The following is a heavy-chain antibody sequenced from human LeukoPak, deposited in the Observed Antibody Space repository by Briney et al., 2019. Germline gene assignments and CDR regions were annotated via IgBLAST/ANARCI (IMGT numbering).Heavy chain of an antibody. CDR1: GGSISSYY. D-gene: IGHD3-10*01. J-gene: IGHJ5*02. CDR2: IYYSGST. Sequence: PSETLSLTCTVSGGSISSYYWSWIRQPPGKGLEWIGYIYYSGSTNYNPSLKSRVTISVDTSKNQFSLKLGSVTAADTAVYYCAREGTRDPNWFDPWGQGTLVTVSS. V-gene: IGHV4-59*01. CDR3: AREGTRDPNWFDP.